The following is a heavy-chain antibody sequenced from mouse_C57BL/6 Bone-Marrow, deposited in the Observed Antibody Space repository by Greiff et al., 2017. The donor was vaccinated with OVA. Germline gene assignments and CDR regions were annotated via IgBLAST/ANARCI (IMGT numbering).Heavy chain of an antibody. CDR2: ISSGSSTN. Sequence: EVMLVESGGGLVKPGGSLKLSCAASGFTFSDYGMHWVRQAPEKGLEWVAYISSGSSTNYYADTVKGRFPISRDNAKNTLFLQMTSLRSEDTAMYYCARINYWYFDVWGTGTTVTVSS. CDR1: GFTFSDYG. CDR3: ARINYWYFDV. J-gene: IGHJ1*03. V-gene: IGHV5-17*01.